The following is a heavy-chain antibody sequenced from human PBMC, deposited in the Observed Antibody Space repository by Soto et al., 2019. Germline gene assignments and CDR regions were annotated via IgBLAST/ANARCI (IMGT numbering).Heavy chain of an antibody. CDR1: GGSISSGDYY. CDR2: IYYSGST. Sequence: PSETLSLTCTVSGGSISSGDYYWSWIRQPPGKGLEWIGYIYYSGSTYYNPSLKSRVTISVDTSKNQFSLKLSSVTAADTAVYYCARVALPYPQQLGEYKWFDPWGQGTLVTVSS. V-gene: IGHV4-30-4*01. D-gene: IGHD6-13*01. CDR3: ARVALPYPQQLGEYKWFDP. J-gene: IGHJ5*02.